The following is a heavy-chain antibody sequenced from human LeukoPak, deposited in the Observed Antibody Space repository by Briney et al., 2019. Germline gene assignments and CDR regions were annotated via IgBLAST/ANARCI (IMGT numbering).Heavy chain of an antibody. J-gene: IGHJ4*02. CDR3: ARDQGILTGYYNFDY. D-gene: IGHD3-9*01. CDR2: IYHSGST. V-gene: IGHV4-38-2*02. CDR1: GYSISSGYY. Sequence: SETLSLTCTASGYSISSGYYWGWIRQPPGKGLEWIGSIYHSGSTYYNPSLKSRVTISVDTSKNQFSLKLSSVTAADTAVYYCARDQGILTGYYNFDYWGQGTLVTVSS.